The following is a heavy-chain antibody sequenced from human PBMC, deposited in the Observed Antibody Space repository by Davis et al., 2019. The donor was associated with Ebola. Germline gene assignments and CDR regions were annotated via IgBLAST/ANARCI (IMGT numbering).Heavy chain of an antibody. D-gene: IGHD3-3*01. CDR2: ISSSSSYI. CDR1: GFTFSDYY. V-gene: IGHV3-11*06. Sequence: GESLKISCAASGFTFSDYYMSWIRQAPGKGLEWVSYISSSSSYIYYADSVKGRFTISRDNAKNSLYLQMNSLRAEDTAVYYCANYDFWSGYYYYYGMDVWGKGTTVTVSS. J-gene: IGHJ6*04. CDR3: ANYDFWSGYYYYYGMDV.